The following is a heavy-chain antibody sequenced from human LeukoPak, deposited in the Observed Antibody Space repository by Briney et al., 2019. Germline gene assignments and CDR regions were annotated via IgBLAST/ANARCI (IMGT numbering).Heavy chain of an antibody. J-gene: IGHJ5*02. Sequence: ASVKVSCKASGGTFSSYAISWVRQVPGQGLEWMGRIIPILGIANYAQKFQGRVTITADKSTSTAYMELSSLRSEDTAVYYCARSKGGVVVAANWFDPWGQGTLVTVSS. V-gene: IGHV1-69*04. CDR2: IIPILGIA. D-gene: IGHD2-15*01. CDR1: GGTFSSYA. CDR3: ARSKGGVVVAANWFDP.